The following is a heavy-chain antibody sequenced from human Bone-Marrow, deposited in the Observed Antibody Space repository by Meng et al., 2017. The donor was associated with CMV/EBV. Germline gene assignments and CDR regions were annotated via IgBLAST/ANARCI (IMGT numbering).Heavy chain of an antibody. CDR3: ARAKYDFWSGHFDY. Sequence: ASVKVSCKASGYTFTSYGISWVRQATGQGLEWMGWMNPNSGNTGYAQKFQGRVTITRNTSISTAYMELSSLRSEDTAVYYCARAKYDFWSGHFDYWGQGTLVTVSS. V-gene: IGHV1-8*03. CDR2: MNPNSGNT. CDR1: GYTFTSYG. J-gene: IGHJ4*02. D-gene: IGHD3-3*01.